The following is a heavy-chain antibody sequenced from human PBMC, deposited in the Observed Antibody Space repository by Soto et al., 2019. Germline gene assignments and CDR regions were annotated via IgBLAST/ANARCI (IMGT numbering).Heavy chain of an antibody. CDR1: GYSFSNFY. V-gene: IGHV1-46*01. CDR3: ARGASTSTYGMDV. D-gene: IGHD5-12*01. Sequence: ASVKVSCKPSGYSFSNFYVHWVRQAPGQGLEWMGIIDPSSGTTSYTQKFQERVTMTRDTSKNQFSLKLSSVTAADTAVYYCARGASTSTYGMDVWGQGTTVTVSS. CDR2: IDPSSGTT. J-gene: IGHJ6*02.